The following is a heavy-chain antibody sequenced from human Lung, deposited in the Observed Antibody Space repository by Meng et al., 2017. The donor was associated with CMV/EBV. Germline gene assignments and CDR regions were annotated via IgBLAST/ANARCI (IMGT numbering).Heavy chain of an antibody. D-gene: IGHD4-11*01. V-gene: IGHV4-30-4*01. CDR3: ARDRTTGRYFDY. CDR1: AGAYISGDYY. J-gene: IGHJ4*02. CDR2: IYYRGST. Sequence: VQLPEAGPGQVKPSQPLFHTSTNAAGAYISGDYYWSWLRQPPGKGLEWIGYIYYRGSTYYNPSLKSRVTISVDTSKNQFSMKLSSVTAADTAVYYCARDRTTGRYFDYWGQGTLVTVSS.